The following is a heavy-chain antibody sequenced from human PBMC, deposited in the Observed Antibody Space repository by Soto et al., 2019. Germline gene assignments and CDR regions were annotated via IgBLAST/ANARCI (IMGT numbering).Heavy chain of an antibody. CDR2: ISYDGSNK. CDR1: GFTFSSYG. V-gene: IGHV3-30*18. CDR3: AKAFVAVSTTAFDY. D-gene: IGHD4-4*01. J-gene: IGHJ4*02. Sequence: QVQLVESGGGVVQPGRSLRLSCAASGFTFSSYGMHWVRQAPGKGLERVAVISYDGSNKYYADSVKGRFTISRDNSKNTLYLQMNSLRAEDTAVYYCAKAFVAVSTTAFDYWGQGTLVTVSS.